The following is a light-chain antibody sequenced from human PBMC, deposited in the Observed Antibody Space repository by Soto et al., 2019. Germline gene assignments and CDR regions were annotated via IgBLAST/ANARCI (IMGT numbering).Light chain of an antibody. CDR2: DAS. J-gene: IGKJ1*01. CDR3: QQYNSYSPWT. V-gene: IGKV1-5*01. CDR1: QSISSY. Sequence: DIQMTQSPSSLSASVGDRVTITCRASQSISSYLNWYQQKPGKAPKLLIYDASSLESGVPSRFSGSGSGTEFTLTIRSLQPDDFATYYCQQYNSYSPWTFGQGTKVDIK.